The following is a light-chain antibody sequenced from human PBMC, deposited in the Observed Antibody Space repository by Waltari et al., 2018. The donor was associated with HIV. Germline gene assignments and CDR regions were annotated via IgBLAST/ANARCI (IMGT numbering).Light chain of an antibody. CDR2: WAS. CDR3: QQYFRIPPT. CDR1: QSILYSSDNGNY. V-gene: IGKV4-1*01. Sequence: DIVMTQSPDSLPVSLGERATINCTSSQSILYSSDNGNYLAWYQQKARQPPKLLISWASTRESGVPDRFSASGSGTDFTLTITRLQAEDVAIYHCQQYFRIPPTFGGGTKVEIK. J-gene: IGKJ4*01.